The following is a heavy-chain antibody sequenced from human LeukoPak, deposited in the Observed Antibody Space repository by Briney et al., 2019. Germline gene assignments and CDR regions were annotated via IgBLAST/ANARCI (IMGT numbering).Heavy chain of an antibody. CDR3: ARCLGMEWLFTDN. J-gene: IGHJ4*02. CDR1: GGSFSGYY. Sequence: PSETLSLTCAVYGGSFSGYYWSWIRQPPGKGLEWIGEINHSGSTNYNPSLKSRVTISVDTSKNQFSLKLSSVTAADTAVYYCARCLGMEWLFTDNWGQGTLVTVSS. V-gene: IGHV4-34*01. D-gene: IGHD3-3*01. CDR2: INHSGST.